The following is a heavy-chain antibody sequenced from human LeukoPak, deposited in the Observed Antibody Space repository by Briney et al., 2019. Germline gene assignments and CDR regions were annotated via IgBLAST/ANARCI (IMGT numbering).Heavy chain of an antibody. D-gene: IGHD4-17*01. CDR1: GYTFTGYY. J-gene: IGHJ4*02. CDR3: ARGGGDYGDYVLWGAPGPDY. CDR2: INPNSGGT. Sequence: ASVKVSCKSSGYTFTGYYMHWVRQAPGQGLEWMGWINPNSGGTKYAQKFQGRVTMTRDTSISTAYMELSRLRSDDTAVYYCARGGGDYGDYVLWGAPGPDYWGQGTLVTVSS. V-gene: IGHV1-2*02.